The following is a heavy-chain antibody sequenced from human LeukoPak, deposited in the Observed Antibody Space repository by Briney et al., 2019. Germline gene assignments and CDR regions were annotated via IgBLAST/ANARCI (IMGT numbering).Heavy chain of an antibody. V-gene: IGHV1-46*01. Sequence: GASVKVSCKASGYTFTNYYMHWVRQAPGQGLEWMGIINPSGGSTSYAQKFQGRVTMTRDMSTSTVYMELSSLRSEDTAVYYCATSGDTNPSYYYYYYMDVWGKGTTVTVSS. CDR2: INPSGGST. CDR3: ATSGDTNPSYYYYYYMDV. D-gene: IGHD7-27*01. CDR1: GYTFTNYY. J-gene: IGHJ6*03.